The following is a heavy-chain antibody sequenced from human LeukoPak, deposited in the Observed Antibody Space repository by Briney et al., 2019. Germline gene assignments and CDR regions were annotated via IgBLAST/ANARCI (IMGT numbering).Heavy chain of an antibody. CDR2: ISGSGGST. J-gene: IGHJ5*02. CDR1: GFTFSNYG. V-gene: IGHV3-23*01. D-gene: IGHD3-22*01. Sequence: TGGSLRLSCAASGFTFSNYGMSWVRQAPGKGLEWVSVISGSGGSTFYADSVKGRFTISRDNSKNTLYLQMNSLRAEDTAVYYCANFRLAYDGSGYSKWFDPWGQGTLVTVSS. CDR3: ANFRLAYDGSGYSKWFDP.